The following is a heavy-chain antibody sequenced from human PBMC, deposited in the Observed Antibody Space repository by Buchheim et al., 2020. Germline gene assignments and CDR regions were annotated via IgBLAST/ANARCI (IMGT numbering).Heavy chain of an antibody. J-gene: IGHJ4*02. Sequence: QVQLHQWGTGLWKPSETLSLTCAVSGGSLSGYYWTWIRQPPGKGLEWIGHINHSGTTNYSPSLKSRITMSVDTSKTQFSLQLSSVTAADTAIYYCVRHYYGLGTHTKYNWLDTWGQGTL. CDR3: VRHYYGLGTHTKYNWLDT. CDR2: INHSGTT. CDR1: GGSLSGYY. V-gene: IGHV4-34*01. D-gene: IGHD3-10*01.